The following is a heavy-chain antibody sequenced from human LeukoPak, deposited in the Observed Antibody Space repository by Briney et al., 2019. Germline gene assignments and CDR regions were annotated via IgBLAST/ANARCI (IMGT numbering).Heavy chain of an antibody. CDR3: AREMGLNIVATFGY. V-gene: IGHV3-33*01. J-gene: IGHJ4*02. D-gene: IGHD5-12*01. Sequence: PGGSLRLSCAASGFTFSSYGMHWGRQAPGKGLEWVALIWYDGSSKYYRDSVKGRFTISRDNSKNTLYLQMNSLRDEDTAVYYCAREMGLNIVATFGYWGQGTLVTVSS. CDR2: IWYDGSSK. CDR1: GFTFSSYG.